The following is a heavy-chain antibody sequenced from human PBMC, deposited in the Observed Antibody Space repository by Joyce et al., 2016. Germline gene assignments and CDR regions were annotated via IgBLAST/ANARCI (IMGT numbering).Heavy chain of an antibody. D-gene: IGHD1-26*01. J-gene: IGHJ4*02. V-gene: IGHV4-38-2*01. CDR1: GYSNSSGYY. CDR3: ARVRRVGGSYF. CDR2: TYHSGTT. Sequence: QVQLQESGPGVARPSETLSLTCVVSGYSNSSGYYWGWIRQPPGKGLEWIGITYHSGTTFYNPSLKSRVTILVDTSKNQFSLELTSVTAADTAVYYCARVRRVGGSYFLGQGTLVTVSS.